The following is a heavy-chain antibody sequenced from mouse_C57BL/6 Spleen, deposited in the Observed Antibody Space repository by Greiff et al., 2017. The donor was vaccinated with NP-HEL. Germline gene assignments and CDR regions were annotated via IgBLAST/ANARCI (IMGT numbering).Heavy chain of an antibody. D-gene: IGHD1-1*01. CDR1: GFTFSDYG. V-gene: IGHV5-17*01. CDR2: ISSGSSTI. Sequence: EVKLVESGGGLVKPGGSLKLSCAASGFTFSDYGMHWVRQAPEKGLEWVAYISSGSSTIYYADTVKGRFTISRDNAKNTLLLQMTSLRSEDTAMYYCARELLRYAMDYWGQGTSVTVSS. CDR3: ARELLRYAMDY. J-gene: IGHJ4*01.